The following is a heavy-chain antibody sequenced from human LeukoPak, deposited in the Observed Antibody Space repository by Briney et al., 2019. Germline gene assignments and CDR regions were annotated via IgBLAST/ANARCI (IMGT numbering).Heavy chain of an antibody. J-gene: IGHJ4*02. Sequence: GGSLRLSCAASGFTFSTYVMSWVRQAPGKGLEWVSGISGSGDSTYYADSVKGRFTISRDNSKNTLYLQMNSLRADDTAVYYCAKGPRDDYFDYWGQGTLVTVSS. CDR3: AKGPRDDYFDY. V-gene: IGHV3-23*01. CDR1: GFTFSTYV. CDR2: ISGSGDST.